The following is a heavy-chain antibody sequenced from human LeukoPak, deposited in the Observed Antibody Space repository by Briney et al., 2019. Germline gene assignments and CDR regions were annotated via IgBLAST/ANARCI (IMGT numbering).Heavy chain of an antibody. CDR1: GYTFTGYY. CDR3: AREPPPADYDDAFDI. Sequence: VASVKVSCKASGYTFTGYYMHWVRQAPGQGLEWMGWINPNSGGTNYAQKFQGRVTMTRDTSISTAYMELSRLRSDDTAVYYCAREPPPADYDDAFDIWGQGTMVTVSS. J-gene: IGHJ3*02. CDR2: INPNSGGT. D-gene: IGHD4-17*01. V-gene: IGHV1-2*02.